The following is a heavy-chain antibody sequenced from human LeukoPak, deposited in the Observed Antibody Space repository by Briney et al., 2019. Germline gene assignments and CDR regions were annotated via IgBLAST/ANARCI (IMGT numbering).Heavy chain of an antibody. D-gene: IGHD2-2*01. Sequence: SETLSLTCTVSGGSISSYYWSWIRQPPGKGLEWIGYIYYSGSTNYNPSLKSRVTISVDTSKNQFSLKLSSVTAADTAVYYCARGQRYCSSTSCPSAIDPWGQGTLVTVSS. CDR3: ARGQRYCSSTSCPSAIDP. CDR2: IYYSGST. V-gene: IGHV4-59*12. J-gene: IGHJ5*02. CDR1: GGSISSYY.